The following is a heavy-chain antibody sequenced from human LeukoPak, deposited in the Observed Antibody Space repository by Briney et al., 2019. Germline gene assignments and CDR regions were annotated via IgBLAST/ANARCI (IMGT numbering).Heavy chain of an antibody. CDR1: GDSFRLYY. J-gene: IGHJ4*02. V-gene: IGHV4-59*08. CDR2: IYNSGST. Sequence: SETLSLTCTVSGDSFRLYYWSWIRQPPGKSLEWIGYIYNSGSTNYNPSPKSRVTMSLGTSKNQFSLKLSSVTAADTAVYYCARGAPASIYYFDYWGQGALVIVSS. CDR3: ARGAPASIYYFDY. D-gene: IGHD1-26*01.